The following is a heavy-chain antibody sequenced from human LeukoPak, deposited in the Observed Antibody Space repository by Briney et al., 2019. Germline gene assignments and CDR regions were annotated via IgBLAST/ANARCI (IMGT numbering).Heavy chain of an antibody. CDR1: LCTLSTYA. CDR2: IIPLPGIA. J-gene: IGHJ3*02. V-gene: IGHV1-69*04. Sequence: ASVKSSSKAPLCTLSTYAISWVRHTPGEERERMWKIIPLPGIANYVQRCQGRDKINADKSTSTDYMELSSLRSEDTAVYYCARDLESSGWYWGHAFDIWGQGTMVTVSS. CDR3: ARDLESSGWYWGHAFDI. D-gene: IGHD6-19*01.